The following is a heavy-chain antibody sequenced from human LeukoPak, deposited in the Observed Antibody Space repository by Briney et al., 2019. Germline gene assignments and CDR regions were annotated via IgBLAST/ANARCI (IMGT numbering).Heavy chain of an antibody. D-gene: IGHD3-22*01. CDR2: IYHSGST. CDR1: GYSISSGYH. V-gene: IGHV4-38-2*01. CDR3: ARQGGGAYYYDSSGYFDY. J-gene: IGHJ4*02. Sequence: SETLSLTCAVSGYSISSGYHWGWIRQPPGKGLEWIGSIYHSGSTYYNPSLKSRVTISVDTSKNQFSLKLSSVTAADTAVYYCARQGGGAYYYDSSGYFDYWGQGTLVTVSS.